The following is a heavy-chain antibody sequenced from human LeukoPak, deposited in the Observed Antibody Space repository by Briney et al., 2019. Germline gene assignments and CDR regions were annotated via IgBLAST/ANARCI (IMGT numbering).Heavy chain of an antibody. CDR2: ISSRSSTI. D-gene: IGHD4-17*01. J-gene: IGHJ3*02. CDR1: GFILDDYA. V-gene: IGHV3-48*01. CDR3: AREDYEAADAFDI. Sequence: PGGSLRLSCAASGFILDDYAMHWVRHAPGKGLEWVSYISSRSSTIYYADSVKGRFTISRDNAKNSLYLQMNSLRAEDTAVYYCAREDYEAADAFDIWGQGTMVTVSS.